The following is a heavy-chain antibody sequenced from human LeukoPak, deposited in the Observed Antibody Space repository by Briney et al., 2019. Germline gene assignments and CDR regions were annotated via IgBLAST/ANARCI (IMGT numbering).Heavy chain of an antibody. CDR2: ISYDGSNK. J-gene: IGHJ5*02. V-gene: IGHV3-30*18. Sequence: GRSLRLSCAASGFTFSSYGMHWVRQAPGKGLEWVAVISYDGSNKYYADSVKGRFTISRDNSKNTLYLQMNSLRAEDTAVYYCANLDYMDIVVVVAAYNWFDPWGQGTLVTVSS. D-gene: IGHD2-15*01. CDR3: ANLDYMDIVVVVAAYNWFDP. CDR1: GFTFSSYG.